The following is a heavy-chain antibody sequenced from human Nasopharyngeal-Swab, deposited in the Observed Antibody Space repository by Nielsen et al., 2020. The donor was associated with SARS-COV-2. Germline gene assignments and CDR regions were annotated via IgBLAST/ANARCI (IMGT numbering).Heavy chain of an antibody. D-gene: IGHD7-27*01. CDR2: ISSSSYI. CDR3: TRDLGRWQLFDP. Sequence: GGSLRLSCAASGFTFSTYSMNWVRQAPGKGLERVSSISSSSYIYYADSVKGRFTISRDNAKNSLYLQMNSLRAEDTAVFYCTRDLGRWQLFDPWGQGTLVTVSS. J-gene: IGHJ5*02. CDR1: GFTFSTYS. V-gene: IGHV3-21*01.